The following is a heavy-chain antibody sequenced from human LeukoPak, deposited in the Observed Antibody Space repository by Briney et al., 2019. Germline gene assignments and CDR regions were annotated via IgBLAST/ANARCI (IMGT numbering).Heavy chain of an antibody. J-gene: IGHJ6*03. CDR3: ARVGPYCSGGSCYSIIRYYYYMDV. CDR2: INWNGGST. V-gene: IGHV3-20*04. D-gene: IGHD2-15*01. Sequence: GGSLRLSCAASGFTFDDYGMSWVRHAPGKGLEWVSGINWNGGSTGYADSVKGRFTISRDNAKNSLYPQMNSLRAEDTALYYCARVGPYCSGGSCYSIIRYYYYMDVWGKGTTVTVSS. CDR1: GFTFDDYG.